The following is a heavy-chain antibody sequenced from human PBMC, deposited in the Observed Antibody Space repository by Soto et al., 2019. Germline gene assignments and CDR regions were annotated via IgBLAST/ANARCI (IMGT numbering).Heavy chain of an antibody. CDR3: ARDPYYDSSGPLDY. CDR1: GFTFTDYT. CDR2: ISYDGSNK. V-gene: IGHV3-30-3*01. J-gene: IGHJ4*02. Sequence: GGSLRLSCAASGFTFTDYTMHWVRQAPGRGLEWVAVISYDGSNKYYADSVKGRFTISRDNSKNALYLQMNSLRAEDTAVYYCARDPYYDSSGPLDYWGQGTLVTVSS. D-gene: IGHD3-22*01.